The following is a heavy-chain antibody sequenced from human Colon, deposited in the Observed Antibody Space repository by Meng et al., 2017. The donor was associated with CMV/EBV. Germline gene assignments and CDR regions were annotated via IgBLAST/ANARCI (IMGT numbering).Heavy chain of an antibody. V-gene: IGHV1-2*02. CDR1: GYTFTGYY. Sequence: QVQVVESGREVKKHGASVKVSCKASGYTFTGYYMHWVRQAPGQGLEWMGWINPNSGGTNYAQKFQGRVTMTRDTSISTAYMELSRLRSDDTAVYYCARDLRVWFGEFKNWGQGTLVTVSS. J-gene: IGHJ4*02. CDR3: ARDLRVWFGEFKN. CDR2: INPNSGGT. D-gene: IGHD3-10*01.